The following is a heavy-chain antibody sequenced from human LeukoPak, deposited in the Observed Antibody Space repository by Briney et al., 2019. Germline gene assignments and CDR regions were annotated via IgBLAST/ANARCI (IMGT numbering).Heavy chain of an antibody. CDR3: ASSIVVVTAIRGAFDI. CDR2: IYSGGST. V-gene: IGHV3-66*01. J-gene: IGHJ3*02. D-gene: IGHD2-21*02. CDR1: GFTVSSNY. Sequence: PGGSLRLSCAASGFTVSSNYMSWVRQAPGKGLEWVSVIYSGGSTYYADSVKGRSTISRNNSKNTLYLQMNSLRAEDTAVYYCASSIVVVTAIRGAFDIWGQGTMVTVSS.